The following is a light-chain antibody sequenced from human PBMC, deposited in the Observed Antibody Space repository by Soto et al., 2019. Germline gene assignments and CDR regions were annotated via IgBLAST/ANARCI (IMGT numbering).Light chain of an antibody. Sequence: EIVLTQSPATLSLSPGERATLSCRASQSVNSSLAWYQQKPGPAPRLLIYDASTRATGIPARFSGSGAGTDFTHTISSLEPEDFAVYYCQQRSNWPRTFGQGTELENK. CDR2: DAS. CDR3: QQRSNWPRT. V-gene: IGKV3-11*01. CDR1: QSVNSS. J-gene: IGKJ2*01.